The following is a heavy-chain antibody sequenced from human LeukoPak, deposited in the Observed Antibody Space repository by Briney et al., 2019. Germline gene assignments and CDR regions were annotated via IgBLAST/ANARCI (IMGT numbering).Heavy chain of an antibody. D-gene: IGHD6-19*01. CDR1: GGSFSGYY. J-gene: IGHJ4*02. Sequence: PSETLSLTCAVYGGSFSGYYWSWIRQPPGKGLEWIGEINHSGSTNYNPSLKSRVTISVDKSKNQFSLKLSSVTAADTAVYYCARVEGSEAVAGFEHWGQGTLVTVSS. CDR2: INHSGST. CDR3: ARVEGSEAVAGFEH. V-gene: IGHV4-34*01.